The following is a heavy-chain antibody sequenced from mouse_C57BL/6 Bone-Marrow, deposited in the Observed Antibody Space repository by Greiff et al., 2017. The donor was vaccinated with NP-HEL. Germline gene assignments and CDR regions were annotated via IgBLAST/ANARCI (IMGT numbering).Heavy chain of an antibody. D-gene: IGHD1-1*01. V-gene: IGHV5-15*01. CDR1: GFTFSDYG. CDR3: ARVYYYGSSYLYWYFDV. CDR2: ISNLAYSI. J-gene: IGHJ1*03. Sequence: EVQVVESGGGLVQPGGSLKLSCAASGFTFSDYGMAWVRQAPRKGPEWVAFISNLAYSIYYADTVTGRFTISRENAKNTLYLEMSSLRSEDTAMYYCARVYYYGSSYLYWYFDVWGTGTTVTVSS.